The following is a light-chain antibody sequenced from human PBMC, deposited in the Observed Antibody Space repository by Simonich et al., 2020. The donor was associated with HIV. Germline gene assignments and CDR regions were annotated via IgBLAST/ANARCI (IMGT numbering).Light chain of an antibody. CDR3: QQYNHWPPLT. CDR2: GAS. Sequence: EIVMTQSPATLSVSPGERATLSCRTSPGVSSQLAWYQQKPGQAPRLLIYGASTRATGIPARFSGSGSGPDFTLTINRMESEEFAVYYCQQYNHWPPLTFVGGTKVEIK. J-gene: IGKJ4*01. CDR1: PGVSSQ. V-gene: IGKV3-15*01.